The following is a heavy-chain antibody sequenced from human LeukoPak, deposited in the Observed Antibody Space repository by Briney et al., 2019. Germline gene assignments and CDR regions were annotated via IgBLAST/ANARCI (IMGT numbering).Heavy chain of an antibody. D-gene: IGHD3-22*01. CDR2: ICPGDSDT. Sequence: GESLKISCKGSGYSFTSYWIGWVRQMPGKGLEWMGIICPGDSDTRYSPSFQGQVTISADKSISTAYLQWSSLKASDTAMYYCARRGYYDSSGYYDFDYWGQGTLVTVSS. J-gene: IGHJ4*02. V-gene: IGHV5-51*01. CDR1: GYSFTSYW. CDR3: ARRGYYDSSGYYDFDY.